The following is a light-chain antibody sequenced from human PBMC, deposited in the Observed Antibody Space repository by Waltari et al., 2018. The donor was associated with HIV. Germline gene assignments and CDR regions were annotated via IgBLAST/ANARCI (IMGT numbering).Light chain of an antibody. J-gene: IGLJ3*02. CDR3: AAWDDSLNGGV. CDR2: NNN. CDR1: SSTIGSNT. Sequence: QSVLTQPPSASGTPGPRVTISCSGSSSTIGSNTLNWYQQRPGTTPKPLIYNNNQRPSGVPDRVSGSKSGTSASLAISGLQSEDEADYYCAAWDDSLNGGVFGGGTKLTVL. V-gene: IGLV1-44*01.